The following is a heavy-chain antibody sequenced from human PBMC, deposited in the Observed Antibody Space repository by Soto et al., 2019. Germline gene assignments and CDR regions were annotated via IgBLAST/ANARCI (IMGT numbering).Heavy chain of an antibody. D-gene: IGHD2-15*01. Sequence: GASVKASCKASGYPFTNCGIHWVRQAPGQRLECMGWINAGNNNIKYSEDFQGRVTFTSDTSASTVYMEMSSLRLEDTAVYYCARDGGHQPGYCSGGSCSTVRDYWGQGTPVTVSS. J-gene: IGHJ4*02. CDR3: ARDGGHQPGYCSGGSCSTVRDY. V-gene: IGHV1-3*01. CDR2: INAGNNNI. CDR1: GYPFTNCG.